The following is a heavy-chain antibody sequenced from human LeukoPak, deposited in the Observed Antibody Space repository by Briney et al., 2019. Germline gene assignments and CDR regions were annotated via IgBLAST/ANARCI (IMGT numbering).Heavy chain of an antibody. Sequence: GGSLKISCKGSGYSFTSYWIGWVRQVPGKGLEWMGIIYPGDADTRYSPSFRGQVTISADMSISTAYLQWSSLKSSHTAMYYCARHVIHPPHQYSSGWPDNPRDGYYYYYGMDVWRQGTTVTVSS. J-gene: IGHJ6*02. V-gene: IGHV5-51*01. CDR1: GYSFTSYW. CDR2: IYPGDADT. D-gene: IGHD6-19*01. CDR3: ARHVIHPPHQYSSGWPDNPRDGYYYYYGMDV.